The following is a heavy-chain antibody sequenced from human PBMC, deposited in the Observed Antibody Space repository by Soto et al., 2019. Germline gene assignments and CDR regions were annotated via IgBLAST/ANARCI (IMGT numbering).Heavy chain of an antibody. CDR3: ARGGYYDSSGSRNYHYYGLKV. V-gene: IGHV1-18*04. CDR2: VSPYDGKT. J-gene: IGHJ6*02. D-gene: IGHD3-22*01. CDR1: AYTFSSYG. Sequence: QAQLMQSGAEVKRPGASVKVSCRSSAYTFSSYGITWVRQAPGQGLEWLGWVSPYDGKTNYAPSFQGRVYMSPDTSANTADMVRRSLRVDDTANYYWARGGYYDSSGSRNYHYYGLKVWGQGTTVTVS.